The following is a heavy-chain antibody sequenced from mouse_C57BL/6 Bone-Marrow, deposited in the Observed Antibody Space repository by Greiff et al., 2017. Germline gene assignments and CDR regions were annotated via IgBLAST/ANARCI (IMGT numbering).Heavy chain of an antibody. Sequence: QVTLKVSGPGLVAPSQSLSITCTVSGFSLTSYAISWVRQPPGKGLEWLGVIWTGGGTNYNSALKSRLSISKNNSKSQVFLTINSLHTGDTARYYCARSSYYYSYYFDYWGQGTTLTVSS. V-gene: IGHV2-9-1*01. CDR2: IWTGGGT. J-gene: IGHJ2*01. D-gene: IGHD1-1*01. CDR1: GFSLTSYA. CDR3: ARSSYYYSYYFDY.